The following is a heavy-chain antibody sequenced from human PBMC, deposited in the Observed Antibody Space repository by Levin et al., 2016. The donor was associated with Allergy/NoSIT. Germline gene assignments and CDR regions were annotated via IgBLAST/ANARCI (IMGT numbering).Heavy chain of an antibody. CDR2: ISYDGSNK. CDR1: GFTFSSYA. J-gene: IGHJ6*03. D-gene: IGHD5-24*01. Sequence: GGSLRLSCAASGFTFSSYAMHWVRQAPGKGLEWVAVISYDGSNKYYADSVKGRFTISRDNSKNTLYLQMNSLRAEDTAVYYCARDQMGRSEYYYYYYMDVWGKGTTVTVSS. V-gene: IGHV3-30-3*01. CDR3: ARDQMGRSEYYYYYYMDV.